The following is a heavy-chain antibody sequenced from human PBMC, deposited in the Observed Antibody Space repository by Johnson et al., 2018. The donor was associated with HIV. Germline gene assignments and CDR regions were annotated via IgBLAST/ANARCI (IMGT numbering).Heavy chain of an antibody. CDR3: AKERQLVRAFDI. V-gene: IGHV3-30*14. D-gene: IGHD6-6*01. J-gene: IGHJ3*02. CDR1: ALSFSGYA. CDR2: VSYDSSNK. Sequence: VQLVESGGGVVQPGRSLRLSCTSALSFSGYAMHWVRQAPGKGLEWVAVVSYDSSNKYYADSVKGRFTISRDNAKNTLYLQMNSLRAEDTAVYYCAKERQLVRAFDIWGQGTMVTVSS.